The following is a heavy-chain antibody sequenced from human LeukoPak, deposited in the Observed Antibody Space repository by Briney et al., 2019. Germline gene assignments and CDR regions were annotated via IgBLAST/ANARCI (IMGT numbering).Heavy chain of an antibody. CDR2: IYTSGST. CDR1: GGSISSYY. CDR3: ARQFYDLWSGYPENYYYYYYYMDV. J-gene: IGHJ6*03. V-gene: IGHV4-4*09. D-gene: IGHD3-3*01. Sequence: SETLSLTCTVSGGSISSYYWSWIRQPPGKGLEWIGYIYTSGSTNYNPSLKSRVTISVDTSKNQFSLKLSSVTAADTAVYYCARQFYDLWSGYPENYYYYYYYMDVWGKGTTVTVSS.